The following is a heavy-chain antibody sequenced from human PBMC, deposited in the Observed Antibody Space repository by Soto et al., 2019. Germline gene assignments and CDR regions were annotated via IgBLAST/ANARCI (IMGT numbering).Heavy chain of an antibody. J-gene: IGHJ2*01. CDR2: INTNTGNP. CDR1: GYTFTSYA. V-gene: IGHV7-4-1*01. Sequence: QEQLVQSGSELKKPGASVKVSCKASGYTFTSYAMNWVRQAPGQGLERMGWINTNTGNPTYAQGFTGRFVFSLDTSVSTAYLQICSLKAEDTAVYYCARDGPGYCSGGSCYSGYFDLWARGTLVTVSS. CDR3: ARDGPGYCSGGSCYSGYFDL. D-gene: IGHD2-15*01.